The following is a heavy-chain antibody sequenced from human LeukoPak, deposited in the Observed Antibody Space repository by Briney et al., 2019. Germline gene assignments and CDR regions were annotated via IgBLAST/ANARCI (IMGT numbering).Heavy chain of an antibody. CDR3: ARGPPNWGYDY. Sequence: ASVKISCKASGYTFTSYDFNWVRQATGQRPEWMGWMSPNSGDTGYAQKFQDRVTMTRNTSISIAYMELSSLRSDDTAVYYCARGPPNWGYDYWGPGTLVTVSS. D-gene: IGHD7-27*01. J-gene: IGHJ4*02. CDR2: MSPNSGDT. V-gene: IGHV1-8*01. CDR1: GYTFTSYD.